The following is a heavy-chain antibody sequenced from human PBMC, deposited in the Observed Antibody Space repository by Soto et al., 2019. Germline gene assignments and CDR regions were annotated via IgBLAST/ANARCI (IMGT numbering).Heavy chain of an antibody. V-gene: IGHV3-23*01. J-gene: IGHJ4*02. Sequence: GSLRLSCAASGFTFSSYAMSWVRQAPGKGLEWVSAISGSGGSTYYADSVKGRFTISRDNSKNTLYLRMNSLGAEDTAVYYCAKGISSGYYYVFDYWGQGTLVTVSS. D-gene: IGHD3-22*01. CDR3: AKGISSGYYYVFDY. CDR1: GFTFSSYA. CDR2: ISGSGGST.